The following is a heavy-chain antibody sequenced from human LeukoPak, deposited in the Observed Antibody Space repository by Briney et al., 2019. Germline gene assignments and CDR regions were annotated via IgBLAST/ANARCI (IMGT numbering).Heavy chain of an antibody. V-gene: IGHV1-8*01. D-gene: IGHD3-10*01. Sequence: ASVNVSCKASGHTFTSYDINWVRQATGQGLEWMGWMNPNSGNTGYAQKFQGRVTMTRNTSISTAYMELSSLRAEGTAVYYGAREYGSGSYSCFNPWGQGTLVTVSS. CDR2: MNPNSGNT. CDR3: AREYGSGSYSCFNP. CDR1: GHTFTSYD. J-gene: IGHJ5*02.